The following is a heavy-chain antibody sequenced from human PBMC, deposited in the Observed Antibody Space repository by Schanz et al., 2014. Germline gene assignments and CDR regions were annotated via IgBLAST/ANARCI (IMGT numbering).Heavy chain of an antibody. CDR2: IIPILGIA. Sequence: GPGVKEPGASVKVSCEASRYTFNTYGLNWVRQAPGQGLEWMGWIIPILGIATYAQKFQGRLTITADKSTSTAYMELSSLRSEDTAVYYCARGYGDSPTDFWGQGTLVTVSS. CDR1: RYTFNTYG. J-gene: IGHJ4*02. V-gene: IGHV1-69*10. CDR3: ARGYGDSPTDF. D-gene: IGHD4-17*01.